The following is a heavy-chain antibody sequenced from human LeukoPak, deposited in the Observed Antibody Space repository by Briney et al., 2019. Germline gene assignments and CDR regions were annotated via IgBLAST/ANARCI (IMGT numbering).Heavy chain of an antibody. D-gene: IGHD5/OR15-5a*01. J-gene: IGHJ4*02. CDR3: TSDASTSWRSDY. CDR1: GFTFSSYS. V-gene: IGHV3-21*01. CDR2: IISGSSYI. Sequence: GGSLRLSCAASGFTFSSYSMNWVRQAPGKGLEWVSSIISGSSYIYYADSVKGRFTISRDNAKNSLFLQMNSLRAEDTAVYYCTSDASTSWRSDYWGQGTLVTVSS.